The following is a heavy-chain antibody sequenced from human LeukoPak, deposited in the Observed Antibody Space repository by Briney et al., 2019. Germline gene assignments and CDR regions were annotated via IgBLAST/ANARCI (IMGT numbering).Heavy chain of an antibody. D-gene: IGHD2-15*01. CDR2: IHPGDSDT. V-gene: IGHV5-51*01. CDR3: ARQTYCSGGSCYSSYGTDV. J-gene: IGHJ6*02. Sequence: GESLKISCKGSGYSFTTYWIGWVRQMPGKGLEWMGIIHPGDSDTRYSPSFQGQVTISVDKSISTAYLQWSSLKASDTAMYYCARQTYCSGGSCYSSYGTDVWGQGTTVTVSS. CDR1: GYSFTTYW.